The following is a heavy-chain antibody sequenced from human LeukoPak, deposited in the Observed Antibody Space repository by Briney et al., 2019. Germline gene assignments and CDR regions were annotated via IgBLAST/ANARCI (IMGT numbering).Heavy chain of an antibody. J-gene: IGHJ4*02. V-gene: IGHV4-34*01. CDR3: ARAVGSFAWLPLFDY. Sequence: SETLSLTCGVYGGSFSGDYWSSIRQPPGKGREWIGEINQSGSTNYNPSLESRVTLSVETSKNQFYLKLSAVSPGDTAVYYCARAVGSFAWLPLFDYWGQGTLVTVSS. CDR1: GGSFSGDY. D-gene: IGHD3-9*01. CDR2: INQSGST.